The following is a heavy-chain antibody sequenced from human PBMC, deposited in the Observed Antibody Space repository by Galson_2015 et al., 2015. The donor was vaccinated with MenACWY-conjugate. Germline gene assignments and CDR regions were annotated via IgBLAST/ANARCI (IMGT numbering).Heavy chain of an antibody. J-gene: IGHJ1*01. CDR1: GYTFRNYG. V-gene: IGHV1-18*01. Sequence: SVKVSCKASGYTFRNYGFTWVRQAPGQGLEWMARISGKNGNAIYAQKFQDRFIMTTDASTNTAYMELGSLRSDDTATYYCASHLLGNIGYDWGQGTLVTVSS. CDR2: ISGKNGNA. CDR3: ASHLLGNIGYD. D-gene: IGHD2/OR15-2a*01.